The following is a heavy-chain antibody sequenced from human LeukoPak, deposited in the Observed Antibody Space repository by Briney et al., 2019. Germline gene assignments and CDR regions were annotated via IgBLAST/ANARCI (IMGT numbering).Heavy chain of an antibody. CDR2: IYYSGST. Sequence: SETLSLTCTVSGGSISSSSYYWGWIRQPPGKGLEWIGSIYYSGSTYYNPSLKSRVTISVDTSKNQFSLKLSSVTAADTAVYYCARENYDFWSGYSDSNWFDPWGQGTLVTVSS. CDR1: GGSISSSSYY. V-gene: IGHV4-39*07. J-gene: IGHJ5*02. CDR3: ARENYDFWSGYSDSNWFDP. D-gene: IGHD3-3*01.